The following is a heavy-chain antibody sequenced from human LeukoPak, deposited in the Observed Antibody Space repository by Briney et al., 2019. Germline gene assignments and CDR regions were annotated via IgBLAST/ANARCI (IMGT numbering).Heavy chain of an antibody. J-gene: IGHJ4*02. Sequence: GGSLRLSCAASGFTVSSNYYMSWVRQAPGKGLEWVSVIYSGGSTYYADSVKGRFTISRDNSKNTLFLQMNSLGAEDTAVYYCARSTVVGGGFDYWGQGTLVTVSS. CDR1: GFTVSSNYY. CDR3: ARSTVVGGGFDY. D-gene: IGHD3-16*01. V-gene: IGHV3-53*01. CDR2: IYSGGST.